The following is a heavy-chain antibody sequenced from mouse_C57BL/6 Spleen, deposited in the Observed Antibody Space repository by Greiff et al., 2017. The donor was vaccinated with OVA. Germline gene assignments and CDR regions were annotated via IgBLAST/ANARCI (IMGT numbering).Heavy chain of an antibody. J-gene: IGHJ2*01. CDR1: GYSITSGYY. D-gene: IGHD3-2*02. V-gene: IGHV3-6*01. CDR3: AREDSSGPFDY. CDR2: ISYDGSN. Sequence: DVKLVESGPGLVKPSQSLSLTCSVTGYSITSGYYWNWIRQFPGNKLEWMGYISYDGSNNYNPSLKNRISITRDTSKNQFFLKLNSVTTEDTATYYCAREDSSGPFDYWGQGTTLTVSS.